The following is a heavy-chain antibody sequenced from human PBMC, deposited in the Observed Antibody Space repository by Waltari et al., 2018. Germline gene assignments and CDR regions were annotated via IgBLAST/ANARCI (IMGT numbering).Heavy chain of an antibody. CDR1: GFTFNNAW. CDR3: TTLRQWSFDY. CDR2: IKSKTDCGTI. Sequence: EVQLVESGGGLVKPGGSLRLSCAASGFTFNNAWMNWVRKAPGKGLERVGRIKSKTDCGTIDCAAPVKGRFTLSRDDSKNTLFLQMNSLKSEDTAVYYCTTLRQWSFDYWGQGALVTVSS. J-gene: IGHJ4*02. V-gene: IGHV3-15*07. D-gene: IGHD6-19*01.